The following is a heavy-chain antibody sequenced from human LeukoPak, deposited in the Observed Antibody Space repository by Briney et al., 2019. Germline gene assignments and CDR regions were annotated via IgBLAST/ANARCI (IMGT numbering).Heavy chain of an antibody. V-gene: IGHV3-30*07. D-gene: IGHD1-26*01. J-gene: IGHJ4*02. CDR1: GFTFSSYA. CDR2: ISYDGSNK. Sequence: GRSLRLSCAASGFTFSSYAMHWVRQAPGKGLEWVAVISYDGSNKYYADSVKGRFTISRDNAKNSLYLQMNSLRAEDTAVYYCARDYRRASGTYDYWGQGTLVTVSS. CDR3: ARDYRRASGTYDY.